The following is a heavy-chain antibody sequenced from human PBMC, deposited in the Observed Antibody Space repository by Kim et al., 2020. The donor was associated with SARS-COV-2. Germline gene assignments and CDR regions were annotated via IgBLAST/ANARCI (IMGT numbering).Heavy chain of an antibody. Sequence: ASVKVSCKASGYTFTTYSMNWVRQAPGQGLEWMGWISTNTGNPTYAQGFTGRFVFSLDTSVSTAYLQISSLKAEDTAVYYCARENAAGTIGIDFWGQGTLVTVSS. CDR1: GYTFTTYS. CDR3: ARENAAGTIGIDF. J-gene: IGHJ4*02. D-gene: IGHD6-19*01. V-gene: IGHV7-4-1*02. CDR2: ISTNTGNP.